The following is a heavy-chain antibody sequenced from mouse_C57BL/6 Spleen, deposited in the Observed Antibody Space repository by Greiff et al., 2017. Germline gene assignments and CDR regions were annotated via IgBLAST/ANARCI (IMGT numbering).Heavy chain of an antibody. Sequence: VQLQQSVAELVRPGASVKLSCTASGFNIKNTYMPWVRQSPEQGLEWIGRIDRAHGNTNYAAKFQGQVTITADTASNTAYLQLSSLRSEDTAIYYCASGVSSPDYWGQGTTLTVSS. CDR3: ASGVSSPDY. CDR1: GFNIKNTY. J-gene: IGHJ2*01. CDR2: IDRAHGNT. V-gene: IGHV14-3*01. D-gene: IGHD1-1*01.